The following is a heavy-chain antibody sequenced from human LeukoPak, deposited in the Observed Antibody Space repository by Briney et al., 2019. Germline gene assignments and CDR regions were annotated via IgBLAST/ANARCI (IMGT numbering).Heavy chain of an antibody. CDR2: FDPEDGET. V-gene: IGHV1-24*01. J-gene: IGHJ5*02. Sequence: VASVKVSCKVSGYTLTELSMHWVREAPGKGLEWMGGFDPEDGETIYAQQFQGRVTMTEDTSTDTAYMELSSLRSEDTAVYYCASIQSNKTGGWFDPWGQGTLVTVSS. CDR3: ASIQSNKTGGWFDP. D-gene: IGHD4-11*01. CDR1: GYTLTELS.